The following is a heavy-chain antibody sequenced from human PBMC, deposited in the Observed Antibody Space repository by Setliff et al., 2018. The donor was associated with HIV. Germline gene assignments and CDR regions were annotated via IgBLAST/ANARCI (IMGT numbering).Heavy chain of an antibody. V-gene: IGHV4-31*03. Sequence: LSLTCSVSGGSVSSGSYYWSWIRQHPGKGLEWIGYIFYSGSTTYNPSLKSRLTISIDTSKNYFSLKLTSVTAADTAMYFCARAGHYDFLGGFSAQPLDPWGRGILVTVSS. J-gene: IGHJ5*02. D-gene: IGHD3-3*01. CDR1: GGSVSSGSYY. CDR3: ARAGHYDFLGGFSAQPLDP. CDR2: IFYSGST.